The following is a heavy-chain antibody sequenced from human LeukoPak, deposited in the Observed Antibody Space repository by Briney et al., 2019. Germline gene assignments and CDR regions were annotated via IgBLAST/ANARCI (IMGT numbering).Heavy chain of an antibody. CDR1: GGSFSNYY. Sequence: RSETLSLTCAVYGGSFSNYYWSWIRQPPGKGLEWIGEINDSGRTNYNPSLMSRVTVSVDTSKKQFSLRLTSVTATDTAVYYCARRWNYGRNYYIDVWGKGATVSVSS. CDR2: INDSGRT. D-gene: IGHD1-7*01. CDR3: ARRWNYGRNYYIDV. V-gene: IGHV4-34*01. J-gene: IGHJ6*03.